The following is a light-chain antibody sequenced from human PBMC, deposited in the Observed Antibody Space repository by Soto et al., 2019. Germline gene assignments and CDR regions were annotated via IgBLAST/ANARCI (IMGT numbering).Light chain of an antibody. Sequence: DTMNTHDPVPSYVSLGARATLSCRASQSLRSSLEWYQQKPGQAPRXLIYDASTRETGVPEGFSGRGAGTTCTRVISRLQHEDVAVDYCQQDCTSTFTFGHGTKVDIK. J-gene: IGKJ3*01. CDR3: QQDCTSTFT. CDR2: DAS. CDR1: QSLRSS. V-gene: IGKV3-15*01.